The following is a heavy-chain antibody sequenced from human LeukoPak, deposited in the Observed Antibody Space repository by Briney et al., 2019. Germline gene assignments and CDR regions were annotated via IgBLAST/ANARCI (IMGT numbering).Heavy chain of an antibody. Sequence: ASVKVCCKASGYTFTGYDMHWERKSHGQGLVRMGWTTPNSGGTNYAQKFQGRVTMTRATSISTAYMELSRLRSDDTAVYYCARGNYGPTDYWGQGTLVTVSS. CDR2: TTPNSGGT. V-gene: IGHV1-2*02. J-gene: IGHJ4*02. CDR3: ARGNYGPTDY. D-gene: IGHD3-10*01. CDR1: GYTFTGYD.